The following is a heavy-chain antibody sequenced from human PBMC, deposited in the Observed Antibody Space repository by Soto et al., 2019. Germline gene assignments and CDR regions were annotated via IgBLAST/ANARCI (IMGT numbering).Heavy chain of an antibody. J-gene: IGHJ3*01. D-gene: IGHD1-26*01. CDR2: IHPSGQPI. CDR1: GFTFSSSE. CDR3: ARRASR. V-gene: IGHV3-48*03. Sequence: GGSLRLSCAVSGFTFSSSEMYWVRQAPGKGLEWISYIHPSGQPIFYADSVKGRCTISRDNANNSLFLQMNSLRAEDTAVYYCARRASRWGQGTMVTVSS.